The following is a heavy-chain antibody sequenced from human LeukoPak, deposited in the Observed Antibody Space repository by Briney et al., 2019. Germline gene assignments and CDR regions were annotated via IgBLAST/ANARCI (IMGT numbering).Heavy chain of an antibody. CDR2: IYTSGST. Sequence: SETLSLTCTVSGGSISSGSYYWSWIRQPAGKGVEWIGRIYTSGSTNYNPSLESRVTISVDTSKNQFALELSSVTAADTAVYYCAREGMVRGGKQNWFDPWGQGTLVTVSS. J-gene: IGHJ5*02. V-gene: IGHV4-61*02. CDR3: AREGMVRGGKQNWFDP. CDR1: GGSISSGSYY. D-gene: IGHD3-10*01.